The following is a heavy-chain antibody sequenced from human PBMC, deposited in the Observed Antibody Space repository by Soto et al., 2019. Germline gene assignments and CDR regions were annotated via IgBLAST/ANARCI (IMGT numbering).Heavy chain of an antibody. CDR3: ARDPTLSSSAGYYYYGMDV. CDR1: GFTFSSYW. V-gene: IGHV3-74*01. D-gene: IGHD6-6*01. Sequence: VGSLRLSCAASGFTFSSYWMRWVRQAPGKGLVWVSRINSDGSSTSYADSVKGRFTISRDNAKNTLYLQMNSLRAEDTAVYYCARDPTLSSSAGYYYYGMDVWGQGTTVTVS. CDR2: INSDGSST. J-gene: IGHJ6*02.